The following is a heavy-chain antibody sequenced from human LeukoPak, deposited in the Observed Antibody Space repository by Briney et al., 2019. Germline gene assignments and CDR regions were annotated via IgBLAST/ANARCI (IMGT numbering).Heavy chain of an antibody. V-gene: IGHV3-48*01. CDR1: GFTFSSYS. Sequence: PGGSLRLSCAASGFTFSSYSMNWVRQAPGKGLEWVSYISSSSSTIYYADSVKGRFTISRDNAKNSLYLQMNSLRAEDTAVYYCARDFGEAVAGTFFDYWGQGTLVTVSS. J-gene: IGHJ4*02. CDR2: ISSSSSTI. D-gene: IGHD6-19*01. CDR3: ARDFGEAVAGTFFDY.